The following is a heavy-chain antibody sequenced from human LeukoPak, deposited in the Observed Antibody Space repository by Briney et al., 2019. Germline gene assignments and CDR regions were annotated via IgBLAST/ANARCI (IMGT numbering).Heavy chain of an antibody. D-gene: IGHD3/OR15-3a*01. V-gene: IGHV3-30*02. CDR1: GFTFSSYG. CDR2: IRYGGSKK. J-gene: IGHJ4*02. Sequence: GGSLRLSCAASGFTFSSYGMHWVRQAPGKGLEWVALIRYGGSKKDYADSVRGRFTISRDNSKNTLYLQMNSLRAEDTAMYYCVRTGDTERFDYWGQGTLVTVSS. CDR3: VRTGDTERFDY.